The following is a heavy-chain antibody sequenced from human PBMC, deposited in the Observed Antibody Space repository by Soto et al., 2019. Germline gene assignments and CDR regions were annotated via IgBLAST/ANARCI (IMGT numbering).Heavy chain of an antibody. CDR1: GFTFSSYS. Sequence: GGSLRLSCAASGFTFSSYSMNWVRQAPGKGLEWVSSISSSSSYIYYADSVKGRFTISRDNAKNSLYLQMNSLRAEDTAVYYCARHGAWAASYYYYYYMDVWGKGTTVTVSS. CDR3: ARHGAWAASYYYYYYMDV. J-gene: IGHJ6*03. D-gene: IGHD3-16*01. V-gene: IGHV3-21*01. CDR2: ISSSSSYI.